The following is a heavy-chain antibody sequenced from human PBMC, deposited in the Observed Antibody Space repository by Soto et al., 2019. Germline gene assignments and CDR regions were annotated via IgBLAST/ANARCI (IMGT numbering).Heavy chain of an antibody. D-gene: IGHD2-21*02. J-gene: IGHJ4*02. Sequence: PSETLSLTCTVSGGSISSGDYYWSWIRQPPGKGLEWIGYIYYRGSTYYNPSLKSRVTISVDTSKNQFSLKLSSVTAADTAVYYCAGIPSGYCGGDCYFGYWGQGTLVTVSS. V-gene: IGHV4-30-4*01. CDR1: GGSISSGDYY. CDR2: IYYRGST. CDR3: AGIPSGYCGGDCYFGY.